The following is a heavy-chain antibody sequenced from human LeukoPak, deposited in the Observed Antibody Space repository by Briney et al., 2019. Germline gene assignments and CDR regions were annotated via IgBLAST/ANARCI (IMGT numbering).Heavy chain of an antibody. D-gene: IGHD1-1*01. Sequence: PGGSLRLSCAASGFTFSSYSMNWVRQSPGKGLECVSYISSSSSTIFYADSVRGRFTISRDNAKNSLYLQRKSLRREDKALLYCARRNDSDDWGQGTLVTVSA. CDR1: GFTFSSYS. CDR3: ARRNDSDD. V-gene: IGHV3-48*01. J-gene: IGHJ4*02. CDR2: ISSSSSTI.